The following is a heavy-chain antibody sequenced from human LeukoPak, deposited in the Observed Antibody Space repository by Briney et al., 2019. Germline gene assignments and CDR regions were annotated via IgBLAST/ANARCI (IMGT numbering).Heavy chain of an antibody. CDR2: IWYDGSNK. CDR3: ARDPQGQWRRLDAFDI. CDR1: GFTFSSYG. D-gene: IGHD6-19*01. V-gene: IGHV3-33*01. Sequence: GGSLRLSCAASGFTFSSYGMHWVRQAPGKGLEWVAVIWYDGSNKYYADSVKGRFTISRDNSKNTLYLQMNGLRAEDTAVYYCARDPQGQWRRLDAFDIWGQGTMVTVSS. J-gene: IGHJ3*02.